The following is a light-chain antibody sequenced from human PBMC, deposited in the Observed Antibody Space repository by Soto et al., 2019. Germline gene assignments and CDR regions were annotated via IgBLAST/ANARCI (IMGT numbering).Light chain of an antibody. Sequence: EIVLTQSPGTLSLSPGERATLSCRASQSVSSSYLAWYQQKPGQAPRVLIYGASSRAAGFPDRFSGRGSGTDFTLTISRLEPEDFAVYYCQQYGSSPRRTFGQGTKVDIK. J-gene: IGKJ1*01. CDR1: QSVSSSY. V-gene: IGKV3-20*01. CDR3: QQYGSSPRRT. CDR2: GAS.